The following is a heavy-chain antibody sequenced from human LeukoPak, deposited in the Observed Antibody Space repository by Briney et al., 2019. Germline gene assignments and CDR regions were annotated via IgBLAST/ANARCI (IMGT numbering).Heavy chain of an antibody. Sequence: PSETLSLTCTVSGDSISTNYNYWSWIRQPAGKGLEWIGHIYTSGNTNYNPSLKSRVTISVDTSKNQLSLKLSSVTAADTAVYYCARGHCRSNNCPHDSSWPFDPWGQGTLVTVSS. D-gene: IGHD2-2*01. CDR2: IYTSGNT. CDR1: GDSISTNYNY. V-gene: IGHV4-61*09. J-gene: IGHJ5*02. CDR3: ARGHCRSNNCPHDSSWPFDP.